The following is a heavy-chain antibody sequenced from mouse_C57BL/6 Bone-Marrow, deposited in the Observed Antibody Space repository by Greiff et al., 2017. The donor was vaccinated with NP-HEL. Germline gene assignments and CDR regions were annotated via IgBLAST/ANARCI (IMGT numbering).Heavy chain of an antibody. V-gene: IGHV1-69*01. J-gene: IGHJ3*01. CDR2: IDPSDSYT. CDR3: ARRDGYLAWFAY. CDR1: GYTFTSYW. D-gene: IGHD2-3*01. Sequence: VQLQQSGAELVMPGASVKLSCKASGYTFTSYWMHWVKQRPGQGLEWIGEIDPSDSYTNYNQKFKGKSTLTVDKSSSTAYMQLSSLTSEDSAVYYCARRDGYLAWFAYWGQGTLVTVSA.